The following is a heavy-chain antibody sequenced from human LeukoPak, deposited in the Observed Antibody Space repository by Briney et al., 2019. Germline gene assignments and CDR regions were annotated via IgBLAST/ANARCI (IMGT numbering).Heavy chain of an antibody. CDR1: GFTFSSYW. D-gene: IGHD2/OR15-2a*01. Sequence: SGGSLRLSCAASGFTFSSYWMHWLRQEPRKGLVWVSRISNDGSSRSYADSVKGRFTISRDNGKNTLYLQMNSLRAEDTAVYYCASYLTSIPSGMDVWGQGATVTVSS. CDR2: ISNDGSSR. J-gene: IGHJ6*02. CDR3: ASYLTSIPSGMDV. V-gene: IGHV3-74*01.